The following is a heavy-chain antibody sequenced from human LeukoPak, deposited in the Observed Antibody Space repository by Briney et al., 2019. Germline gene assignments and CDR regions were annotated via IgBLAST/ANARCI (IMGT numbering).Heavy chain of an antibody. Sequence: GGSLRLSCAASGFTFSSYGMHWVRQAPGKGLEWVAVISYDGSNKYYADSVKGRFTISRDNSKNTLYLQMNSLRAEDTAVYYCEKSRITMVRGVLYYFDYWGQGTLVTVSS. V-gene: IGHV3-30*18. CDR2: ISYDGSNK. J-gene: IGHJ4*02. CDR3: EKSRITMVRGVLYYFDY. CDR1: GFTFSSYG. D-gene: IGHD3-10*01.